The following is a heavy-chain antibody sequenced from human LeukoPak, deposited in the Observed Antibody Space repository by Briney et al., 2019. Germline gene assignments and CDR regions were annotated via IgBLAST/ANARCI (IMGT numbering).Heavy chain of an antibody. Sequence: KPSETLSLTCTLSGASLSSSSYYWGWIRHPPGKGLEGLGRIYYSGSTYYNPSLKTRVTISVDTSKNQFSLKLSSVTAADTAVYYCARLYLVFVVVGGGTIDHFVYWGQGTLVSVFS. D-gene: IGHD2-15*01. CDR3: ARLYLVFVVVGGGTIDHFVY. J-gene: IGHJ4*02. CDR2: IYYSGST. CDR1: GASLSSSSYY. V-gene: IGHV4-39*01.